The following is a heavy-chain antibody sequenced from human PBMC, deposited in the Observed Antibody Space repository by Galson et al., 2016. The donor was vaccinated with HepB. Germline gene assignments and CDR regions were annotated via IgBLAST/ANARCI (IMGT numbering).Heavy chain of an antibody. CDR3: AREGMLFYMDV. D-gene: IGHD2-8*01. V-gene: IGHV1-18*04. CDR1: GYTFTSYS. Sequence: SVKVSCKASGYTFTSYSSNWVRQAPGQGLEWMGWINTNNGNTNYAQKVQGRVTTTTDTSTSTVYMELRSLRSDDTAVSYCAREGMLFYMDVWGQGTTVIVSS. CDR2: INTNNGNT. J-gene: IGHJ6*02.